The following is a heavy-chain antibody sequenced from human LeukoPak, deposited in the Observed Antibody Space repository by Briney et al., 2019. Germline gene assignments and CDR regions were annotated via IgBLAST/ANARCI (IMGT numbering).Heavy chain of an antibody. D-gene: IGHD6-19*01. V-gene: IGHV4-39*01. CDR1: GGSISSSSYY. CDR3: ARQEQWLVPGWFDP. CDR2: IYYSGIT. J-gene: IGHJ5*02. Sequence: KPSETLSLTCTVSGGSISSSSYYWGWIRQPPGKGLEWIGSIYYSGITYYNPSLKSRVTISVDTSKNQFSLKLSSVTAADTAVYYCARQEQWLVPGWFDPWGQGTLATVSS.